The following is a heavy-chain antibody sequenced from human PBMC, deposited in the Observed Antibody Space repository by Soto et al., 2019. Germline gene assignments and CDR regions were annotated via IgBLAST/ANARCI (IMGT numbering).Heavy chain of an antibody. Sequence: GGSLRLSCAASGFTVSSYAMNWVRQAPGKGLEWVSGLSSSGATIYYSDSVKGRFTISRGNSKNTLYLQMNSLRAEDTAVYYCARTLYGDNVDYWGQGTLVTVSS. CDR2: LSSSGATI. J-gene: IGHJ4*02. CDR3: ARTLYGDNVDY. V-gene: IGHV3-23*01. D-gene: IGHD4-17*01. CDR1: GFTVSSYA.